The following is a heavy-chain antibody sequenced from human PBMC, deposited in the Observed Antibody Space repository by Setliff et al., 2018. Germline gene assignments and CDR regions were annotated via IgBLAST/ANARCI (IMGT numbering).Heavy chain of an antibody. CDR2: INTYNGDT. J-gene: IGHJ4*02. CDR3: ARAGVAAADRKGLLEY. D-gene: IGHD6-25*01. V-gene: IGHV1-18*01. Sequence: ASVKVSCKASGYTFTKYGITWVRQAPGQGLEWMGYINTYNGDTYYAQKLQGRVTMTTDTSTSTAYMELRSLTSDDTAVYYCARAGVAAADRKGLLEYWGQGTLVTVSS. CDR1: GYTFTKYG.